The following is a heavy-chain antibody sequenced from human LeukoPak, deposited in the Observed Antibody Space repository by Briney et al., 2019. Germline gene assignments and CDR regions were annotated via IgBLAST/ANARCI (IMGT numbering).Heavy chain of an antibody. CDR1: GGTFSSYA. CDR3: ARSDSSGYNWFDP. J-gene: IGHJ5*02. Sequence: SVKVSCKASGGTFSSYAISWVRQAPGQGLEWMGRIIPIFGTANYAQKFQGRVTITTDESTSTAYMELSSLRSEDTAVYYCARSDSSGYNWFDPWGQGTLVTVSS. CDR2: IIPIFGTA. D-gene: IGHD3-22*01. V-gene: IGHV1-69*05.